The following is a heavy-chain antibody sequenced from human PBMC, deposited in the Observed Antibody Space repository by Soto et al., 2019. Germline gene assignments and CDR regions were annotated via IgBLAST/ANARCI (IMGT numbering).Heavy chain of an antibody. Sequence: SATLSLTSSFSCGSIVSYFYIWVRQPPGKGLEWIGRIDNSGSTNYNPSLKSRVTMSSDTSRSQFSLKLNSVTAADTAVYYCARGGQDFWSGPFDYWGQGALVTVSS. CDR2: IDNSGST. CDR1: CGSIVSYF. V-gene: IGHV4-4*07. D-gene: IGHD3-3*01. CDR3: ARGGQDFWSGPFDY. J-gene: IGHJ4*02.